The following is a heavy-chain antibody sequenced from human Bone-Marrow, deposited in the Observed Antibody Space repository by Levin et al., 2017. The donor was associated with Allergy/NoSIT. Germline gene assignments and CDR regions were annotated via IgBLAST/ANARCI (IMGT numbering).Heavy chain of an antibody. CDR1: GGSISSSSYY. V-gene: IGHV4-39*01. D-gene: IGHD6-19*01. J-gene: IGHJ4*02. Sequence: SETLSLTCIVSGGSISSSSYYWGWIRQPPGKGLEWIGTIYYSGSTYYNPSLKSRVTISVDTSKNQFSLKLSSVTAADTAVYYCARHEHFYSSGADYWGQGTLVTVSS. CDR2: IYYSGST. CDR3: ARHEHFYSSGADY.